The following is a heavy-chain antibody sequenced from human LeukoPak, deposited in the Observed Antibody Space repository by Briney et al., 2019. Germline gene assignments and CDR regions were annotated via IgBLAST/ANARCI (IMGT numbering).Heavy chain of an antibody. CDR1: GGSVSRGGYY. CDR3: ATADWESFYFDA. CDR2: TSYSEGT. Sequence: SETLSLTCTVSGGSVSRGGYYWNWIRQHPGKGLEWIGFTSYSEGTYYNPSLMSRITISVDISQNQFSLKMRDVTAADTAVYFCATADWESFYFDAWRQGALVAVSS. D-gene: IGHD1-26*01. J-gene: IGHJ4*02. V-gene: IGHV4-31*03.